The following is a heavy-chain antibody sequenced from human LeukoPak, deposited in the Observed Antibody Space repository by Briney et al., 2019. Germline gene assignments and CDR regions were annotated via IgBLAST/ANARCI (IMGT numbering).Heavy chain of an antibody. J-gene: IGHJ4*02. D-gene: IGHD3-16*01. CDR3: ARDYDHSFDY. Sequence: GGSLRLSCAASGFTFGSYAMSWVRQTPGKGLEWVSAISTGGGTTSYADSVKGRFTISRDNSKNMLYLHMNSLRAEDTAVYYCARDYDHSFDYWGQGILVTVSS. V-gene: IGHV3-23*01. CDR1: GFTFGSYA. CDR2: ISTGGGTT.